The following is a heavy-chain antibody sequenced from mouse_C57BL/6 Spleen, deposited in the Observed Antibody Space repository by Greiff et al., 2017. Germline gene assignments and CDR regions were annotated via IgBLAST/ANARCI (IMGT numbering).Heavy chain of an antibody. CDR3: ARYRVAWGYFDV. CDR2: IRNKANGYTT. J-gene: IGHJ1*03. CDR1: GFTFTDYY. V-gene: IGHV7-3*01. Sequence: DVQLVESGGGLVQPGGSLSLSCAASGFTFTDYYMSWVRQPPGKALEWLGFIRNKANGYTTEYSASVKGRFTISRDNSQSILYLQMNALRAEDSATYYCARYRVAWGYFDVWGTGTTVTVSS. D-gene: IGHD1-1*01.